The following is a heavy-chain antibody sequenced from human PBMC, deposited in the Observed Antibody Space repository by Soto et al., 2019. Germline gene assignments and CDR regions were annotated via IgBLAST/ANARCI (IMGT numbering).Heavy chain of an antibody. Sequence: SETLSLTCAVSDGSVTSGGYSWNWIRQPPGKGLEWIGYIYHSGSTYYNPSLKSRVTMSVDTSKNQFSLKLSSVTAADTAVYYCARVLDYSPGTTSIVSRWFNPWGQGILVTVSS. D-gene: IGHD4-4*01. CDR1: DGSVTSGGYS. CDR3: ARVLDYSPGTTSIVSRWFNP. CDR2: IYHSGST. J-gene: IGHJ5*02. V-gene: IGHV4-30-2*01.